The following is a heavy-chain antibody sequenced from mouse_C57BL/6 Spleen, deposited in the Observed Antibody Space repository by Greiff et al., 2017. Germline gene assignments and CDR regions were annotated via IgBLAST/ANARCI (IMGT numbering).Heavy chain of an antibody. Sequence: LVESGASVKISCKASGYAFSSYWMNWVKQRPGKGLEWIGQIYPGDGDTNYNGKFKGKATLTADKSSSTAYMQLSSLTSEDSAVYFCARENYDYDGGAWFAYWGQGTLVTVSA. V-gene: IGHV1-80*01. J-gene: IGHJ3*01. CDR2: IYPGDGDT. CDR3: ARENYDYDGGAWFAY. D-gene: IGHD2-4*01. CDR1: GYAFSSYW.